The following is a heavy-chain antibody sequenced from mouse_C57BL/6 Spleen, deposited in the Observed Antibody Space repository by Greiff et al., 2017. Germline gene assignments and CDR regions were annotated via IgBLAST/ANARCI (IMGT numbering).Heavy chain of an antibody. CDR1: GYSFTGYY. Sequence: VQLKQSGPELVKPGASVKISCKASGYSFTGYYMNWVKQSPEKSLEWIGEINPSTGGTTYNQKFKAKATLTVDKSSSTAYMQLKSLTSEDSAVYYCASGSSSYFDYWGQGTTLTVSS. D-gene: IGHD1-1*01. CDR2: INPSTGGT. J-gene: IGHJ2*01. V-gene: IGHV1-42*01. CDR3: ASGSSSYFDY.